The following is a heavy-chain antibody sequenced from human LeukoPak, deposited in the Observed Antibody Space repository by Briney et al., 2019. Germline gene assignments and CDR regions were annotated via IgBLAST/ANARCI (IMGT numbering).Heavy chain of an antibody. CDR1: GYIFISYA. Sequence: ASVKVSCKASGYIFISYAMHWVRQAPGQGLEWMGWINTNTGNPTYAQGFTGRFVFSLDTSVSTAYLQISSLKAEDTAVYYCASSSYGSGSSLFDYWGQGTLVTVSS. D-gene: IGHD3-10*01. CDR2: INTNTGNP. V-gene: IGHV7-4-1*02. CDR3: ASSSYGSGSSLFDY. J-gene: IGHJ4*02.